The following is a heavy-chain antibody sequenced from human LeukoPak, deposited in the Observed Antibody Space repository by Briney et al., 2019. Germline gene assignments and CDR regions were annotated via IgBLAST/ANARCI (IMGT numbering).Heavy chain of an antibody. CDR1: GYTFSNYY. D-gene: IGHD3-3*02. Sequence: ASVKVSCKASGYTFSNYYIHWVRQAPGQGLEWMGLINPSGGSTDYAQQFQGRVTMDRDTSTSTVYMELSSLRSEDTAVYHCARDRMFGDYVDYWGQGTLVTVSS. CDR2: INPSGGST. J-gene: IGHJ4*02. CDR3: ARDRMFGDYVDY. V-gene: IGHV1-46*01.